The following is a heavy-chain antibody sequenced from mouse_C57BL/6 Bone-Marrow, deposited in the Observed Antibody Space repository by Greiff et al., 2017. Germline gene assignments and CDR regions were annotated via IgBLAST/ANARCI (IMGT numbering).Heavy chain of an antibody. V-gene: IGHV1-69*01. J-gene: IGHJ2*01. CDR2: IDPSDSYT. Sequence: VQLQQSGAELVMPGASVKLSCKASGYTFTSYWMHWVKQRPGQGLEWIGEIDPSDSYTNYNQKFKGKSTLTVDKTSSTAYMQLSSLTSEDSAVYYCARYRDDFYFDCWGQGTTLTVTS. CDR1: GYTFTSYW. CDR3: ARYRDDFYFDC. D-gene: IGHD2-4*01.